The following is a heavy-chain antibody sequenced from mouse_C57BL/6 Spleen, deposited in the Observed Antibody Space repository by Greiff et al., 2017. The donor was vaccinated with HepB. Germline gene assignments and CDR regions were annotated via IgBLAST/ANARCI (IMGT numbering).Heavy chain of an antibody. CDR3: ARGRYYYGSSLYWYFDV. J-gene: IGHJ1*03. V-gene: IGHV5-16*01. Sequence: EVKVVESEGGLVQPGSSMKLSCTASGFTFSDYYMAWVRQVPEKGLEWVANINYDGSSTYYLDSLKSRFIISRDNAKNILYLQMSSLKSEDTATYYCARGRYYYGSSLYWYFDVWGTGTTVTVSS. CDR1: GFTFSDYY. CDR2: INYDGSST. D-gene: IGHD1-1*01.